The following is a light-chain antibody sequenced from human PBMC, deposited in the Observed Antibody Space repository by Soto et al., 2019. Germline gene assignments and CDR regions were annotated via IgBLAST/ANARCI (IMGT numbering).Light chain of an antibody. CDR2: SFN. V-gene: IGLV1-40*01. CDR1: RSNIVAGYD. CDR3: QSYDDSLSGSGV. J-gene: IGLJ1*01. Sequence: QSALTQPPSVSGAPGQTVTISCTGSRSNIVAGYDIHWYHFLPGTAPKLLIYSFNKRPSGIPDRFSGSKSGTSASLAITGLQPEDEADYYCQSYDDSLSGSGVFGTGTKVTVL.